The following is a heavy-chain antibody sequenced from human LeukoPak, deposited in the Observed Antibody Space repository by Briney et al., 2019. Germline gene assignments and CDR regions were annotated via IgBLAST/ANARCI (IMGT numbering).Heavy chain of an antibody. V-gene: IGHV3-30*03. CDR1: GFTFGSYS. J-gene: IGHJ4*02. Sequence: PGGSLRLSCAASGFTFGSYSMNWVRQAPGKGLEWVAVISYDGSNKYYADSVKGRFTISRDNSKNTLYLQMNSLRAEDTAVYYCARDRALHGEYSSGWYSPIDYWGQGTLVTVSS. D-gene: IGHD6-19*01. CDR3: ARDRALHGEYSSGWYSPIDY. CDR2: ISYDGSNK.